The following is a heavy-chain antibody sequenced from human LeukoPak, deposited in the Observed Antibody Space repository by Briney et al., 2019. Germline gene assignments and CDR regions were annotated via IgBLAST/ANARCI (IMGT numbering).Heavy chain of an antibody. CDR3: AYYDILTGRTDY. D-gene: IGHD3-9*01. J-gene: IGHJ4*02. V-gene: IGHV1-8*01. CDR2: MNPNSGNT. CDR1: GYTFTSYD. Sequence: ASVKVSCKASGYTFTSYDINWVRQATGQGLEWMGWMNPNSGNTGYAQKFQGRVTMTRNTSISTAYMELSSLRSEDTAVYYRAYYDILTGRTDYWGQGTLVTVSS.